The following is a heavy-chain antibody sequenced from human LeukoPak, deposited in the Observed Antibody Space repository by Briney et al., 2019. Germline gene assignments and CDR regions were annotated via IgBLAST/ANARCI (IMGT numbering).Heavy chain of an antibody. CDR1: GFTFKNYA. CDR2: LSGSGSLT. D-gene: IGHD6-19*01. J-gene: IGHJ4*02. V-gene: IGHV3-23*01. CDR3: ARSRWLGVDYFDY. Sequence: GGSLRLSCAASGFTFKNYAMTWVRKAPGKGLEWVSALSGSGSLTYYEDSVKGRFTVSRDNAKNILYLHMNSLRAEDTAIYFCARSRWLGVDYFDYWDQGTLVTVSS.